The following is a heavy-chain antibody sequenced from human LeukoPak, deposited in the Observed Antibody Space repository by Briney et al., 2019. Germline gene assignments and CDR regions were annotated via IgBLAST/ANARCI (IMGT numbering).Heavy chain of an antibody. CDR2: IRYDGSNK. J-gene: IGHJ4*02. D-gene: IGHD3-10*01. CDR3: AKDDVLLWFGELSYLDY. Sequence: GGSLRLSCAASGFIFSKYGMHWVRQAPGKGLEWVAFIRYDGSNKYYADSVKGRFTISRDNSKNTLYLQMNSLRAEDTAVYYCAKDDVLLWFGELSYLDYWGQGTLVTVSS. CDR1: GFIFSKYG. V-gene: IGHV3-30*02.